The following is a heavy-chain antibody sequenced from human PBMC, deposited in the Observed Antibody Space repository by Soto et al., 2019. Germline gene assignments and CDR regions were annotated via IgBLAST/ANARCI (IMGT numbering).Heavy chain of an antibody. CDR3: ARVVMTTVPRSYYYGRGV. D-gene: IGHD4-4*01. J-gene: IGHJ6*02. V-gene: IGHV1-69*11. Sequence: SVKVSCKASGGTFSSYAISWVRRAPGQGLEWMGRIIPFIGTANYAQKFQGRVTITADESTSTAYMELTSLRSEDTAVYYCARVVMTTVPRSYYYGRGVWGQGTTVTVSS. CDR1: GGTFSSYA. CDR2: IIPFIGTA.